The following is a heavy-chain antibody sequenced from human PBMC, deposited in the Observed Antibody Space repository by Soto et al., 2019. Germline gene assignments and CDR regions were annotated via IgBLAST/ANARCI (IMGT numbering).Heavy chain of an antibody. V-gene: IGHV3-64*01. CDR1: GFTFSSYA. J-gene: IGHJ3*02. Sequence: EVQLVESGGGLVQPGGSQRLSCAASGFTFSSYAMHWVRQAPGKGLEYVSGISGNGNNTYYANSVKGRFTISRDNSKNTLYLQMGSLRAEDMAVYYCARERYCSSISCRTGAFDIWGQGTLVTVSS. D-gene: IGHD2-2*01. CDR2: ISGNGNNT. CDR3: ARERYCSSISCRTGAFDI.